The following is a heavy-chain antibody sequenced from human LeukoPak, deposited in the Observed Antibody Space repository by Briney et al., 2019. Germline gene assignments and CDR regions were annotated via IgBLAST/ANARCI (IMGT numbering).Heavy chain of an antibody. J-gene: IGHJ4*02. D-gene: IGHD3-22*01. CDR2: IYHSGST. CDR3: ARETSSGSGYYFDY. CDR1: GGSISSGGYY. Sequence: SETLSLTCTVSGGSISSGGYYWSWIRQHPGKGLEWIGYIYHSGSTYYNPSLKSRVTISVDTSKNQFSLKLSSVTAADTAVYYCARETSSGSGYYFDYWGQGTLVTVSS. V-gene: IGHV4-31*03.